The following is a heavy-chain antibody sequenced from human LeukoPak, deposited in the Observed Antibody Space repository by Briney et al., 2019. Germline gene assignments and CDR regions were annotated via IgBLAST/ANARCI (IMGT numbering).Heavy chain of an antibody. CDR3: ARHWAAYSSGPGDDNWFDP. V-gene: IGHV4-39*01. J-gene: IGHJ5*02. D-gene: IGHD6-19*01. Sequence: SETLSLTCTVSGGSISSSSYYWGWIRQPPGKGLEWIGSIYYSGSTYYNPSLKSRVTISVDTSKNQFSLKLSSVTAADTAVYYCARHWAAYSSGPGDDNWFDPWGQGTLVTVSS. CDR2: IYYSGST. CDR1: GGSISSSSYY.